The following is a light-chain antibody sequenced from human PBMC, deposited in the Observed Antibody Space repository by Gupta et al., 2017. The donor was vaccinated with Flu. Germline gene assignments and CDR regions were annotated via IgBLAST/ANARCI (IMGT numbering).Light chain of an antibody. J-gene: IGLJ1*01. CDR2: DVT. Sequence: QSALTQPASVSGSPGQSITTPCPGTSSDVGRSDSVSWYQQPPDKAPKLIIFDVTNRPSGVSSRFSGSKSGNTASLTISGLQAEDETDYYCSSYTSGSTFYVFGTGTKVTVL. CDR1: SSDVGRSDS. CDR3: SSYTSGSTFYV. V-gene: IGLV2-14*01.